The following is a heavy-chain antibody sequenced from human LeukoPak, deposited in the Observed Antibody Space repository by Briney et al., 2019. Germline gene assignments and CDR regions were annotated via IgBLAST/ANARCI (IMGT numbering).Heavy chain of an antibody. CDR1: GYTFSDYH. J-gene: IGHJ4*02. V-gene: IGHV3-11*01. CDR2: ISSSGSTI. Sequence: GGSLTLSCTASGYTFSDYHMSCIRHAPGKGLEWVSYISSSGSTIYYADPVKGRFTISRDNAKNSLYLQMNSLRAEDTAVYYCARDTDTAMESFDYWGQGTLVIVSS. D-gene: IGHD5-18*01. CDR3: ARDTDTAMESFDY.